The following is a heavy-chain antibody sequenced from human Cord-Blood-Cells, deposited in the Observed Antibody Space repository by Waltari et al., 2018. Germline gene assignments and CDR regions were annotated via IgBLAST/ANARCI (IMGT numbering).Heavy chain of an antibody. CDR2: IIPIFGTA. V-gene: IGHV1-69*06. D-gene: IGHD1-26*01. J-gene: IGHJ4*02. CDR1: GGTFSSYA. CDR3: ARDRGGSYYFDY. Sequence: QVQLVQSGAEVKKPGSSVKVSCKASGGTFSSYAISWVRQAPGQGLEWMGGIIPIFGTANYGQKFPGRVTSTADKSTGTAYMELSSLRSEDTAVYYCARDRGGSYYFDYWGQGTLVTVSS.